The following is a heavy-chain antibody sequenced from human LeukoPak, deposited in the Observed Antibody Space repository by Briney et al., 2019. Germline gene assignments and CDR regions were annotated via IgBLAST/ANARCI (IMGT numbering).Heavy chain of an antibody. CDR2: ISHDGSTT. CDR3: ARGESGFYYGLDV. J-gene: IGHJ6*02. D-gene: IGHD3-10*01. CDR1: GFTFDHYG. V-gene: IGHV3-30*03. Sequence: GRSLRLSCAVSGFTFDHYGMHWVRQAPGKGLEWVAVISHDGSTTYYADSVEGRFTISRDNSDNTLFLQMNSLRPEDTAIYYCARGESGFYYGLDVWGQGTTVTVSS.